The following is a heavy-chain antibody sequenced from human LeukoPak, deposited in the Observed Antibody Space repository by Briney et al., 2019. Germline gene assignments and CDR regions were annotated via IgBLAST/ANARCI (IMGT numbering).Heavy chain of an antibody. CDR1: GGPMSSYY. Sequence: SETLSLTCTVSGGPMSSYYWTWIRQPAGKGLEWIGRMYRVTMSIDTSKKQFSLRLHSVTAADTAVYYCATYDQQLAFDNWGQGTLVTVSS. D-gene: IGHD6-13*01. J-gene: IGHJ4*02. CDR3: ATYDQQLAFDN. V-gene: IGHV4-4*07. CDR2: MY.